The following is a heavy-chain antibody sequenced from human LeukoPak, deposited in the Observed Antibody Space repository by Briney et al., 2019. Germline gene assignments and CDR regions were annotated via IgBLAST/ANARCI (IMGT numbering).Heavy chain of an antibody. CDR1: GGTFSSYA. Sequence: GSSVNVSCKASGGTFSSYAISWVRQAPGQGLEWMGGIIPIFGTANYAQQFQGRVTITTDESTSTAYMELSSLRSEDTAVYYCARGSKVSDFWSGYPVLGWFDPWGQGALVTVSS. CDR3: ARGSKVSDFWSGYPVLGWFDP. J-gene: IGHJ5*02. D-gene: IGHD3-3*01. CDR2: IIPIFGTA. V-gene: IGHV1-69*05.